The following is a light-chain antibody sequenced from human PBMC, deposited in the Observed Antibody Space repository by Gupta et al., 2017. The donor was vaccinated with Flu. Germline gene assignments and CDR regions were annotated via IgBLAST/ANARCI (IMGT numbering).Light chain of an antibody. J-gene: IGKJ2*03. Sequence: DIQMTQSPSTLSASAGDRVTITCRASQSINTWLAWYQQKPGKAPKLLIYKASSLESGVPSRFSGSGSGTEFTLTISSLQPDDFATYYCQQDDSNWYSFGQGTKLEIK. V-gene: IGKV1-5*03. CDR3: QQDDSNWYS. CDR1: QSINTW. CDR2: KAS.